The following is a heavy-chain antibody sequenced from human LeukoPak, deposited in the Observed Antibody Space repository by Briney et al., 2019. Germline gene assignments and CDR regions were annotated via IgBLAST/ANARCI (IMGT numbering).Heavy chain of an antibody. CDR2: INSDGSST. CDR1: GFTFSSYW. J-gene: IGHJ6*03. D-gene: IGHD3-22*01. CDR3: ARGEVYYYDSSGYYYYYYYYMDV. V-gene: IGHV3-74*01. Sequence: GGSLRLSCAASGFTFSSYWMHWVRQAPGKGLVWVSRINSDGSSTSYADSVKGRFTISRDNAKNTLYLQMNSLRAEDTAVYYCARGEVYYYDSSGYYYYYYYYMDVWGKGTTVTVSS.